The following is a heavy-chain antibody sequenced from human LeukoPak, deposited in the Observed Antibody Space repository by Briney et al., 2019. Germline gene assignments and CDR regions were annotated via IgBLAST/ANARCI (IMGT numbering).Heavy chain of an antibody. D-gene: IGHD5-12*01. CDR1: GFTFGDYA. V-gene: IGHV3-49*04. J-gene: IGHJ4*02. CDR2: IRSKNYGGTT. Sequence: GGSLRLSCTASGFTFGDYAMSWVRQAPGKGLEWVGFIRSKNYGGTTEYAASVKGRFTISRDDSKSIAYLQMNSLKTEDTAMYYCTRVIVATKDYWGQGTLVTVSS. CDR3: TRVIVATKDY.